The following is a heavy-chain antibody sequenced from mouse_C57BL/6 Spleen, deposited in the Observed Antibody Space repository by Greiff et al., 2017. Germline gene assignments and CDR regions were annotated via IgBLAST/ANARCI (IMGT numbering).Heavy chain of an antibody. CDR3: AREGDGYYSGYFDV. V-gene: IGHV2-2*01. Sequence: QVQLKQSGPGLVQPSQSLSITCTVSGFSLTSYGVHWVRQSPGKGLEWLGVIWSGGSTDYNAAFISRLSISKDNSKSQVFFKMNSLQADDTAIYYCAREGDGYYSGYFDVWGTGTTVTVSS. CDR2: IWSGGST. J-gene: IGHJ1*03. CDR1: GFSLTSYG. D-gene: IGHD2-3*01.